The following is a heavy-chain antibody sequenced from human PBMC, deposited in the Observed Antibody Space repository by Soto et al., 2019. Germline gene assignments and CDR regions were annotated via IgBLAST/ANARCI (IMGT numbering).Heavy chain of an antibody. CDR1: GYGFTNYA. D-gene: IGHD5-12*01. CDR3: AKGSGYYLPDY. Sequence: GAPVQASCKACGYGFTNYARRWVRHYPGQRLEWMGWIHAGNGNTNYSQKFQGRVTITRDTSGSPAHMELSGLRSEDTAVYYFAKGSGYYLPDYWGQGTLLTVSS. V-gene: IGHV1-3*01. CDR2: IHAGNGNT. J-gene: IGHJ4*02.